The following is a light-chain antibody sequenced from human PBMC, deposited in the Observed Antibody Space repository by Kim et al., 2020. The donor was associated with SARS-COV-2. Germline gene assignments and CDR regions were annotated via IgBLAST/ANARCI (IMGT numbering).Light chain of an antibody. J-gene: IGLJ3*02. CDR1: SLRTYY. CDR2: AKD. V-gene: IGLV3-19*01. Sequence: VALGQTVRITYQGDSLRTYYASWYQQKPGQAPILVMYAKDNRPSGIPDRFSASSSGNIASLTITGALAEDEADYYCFTLCSGNEWMFGGGTKVTVL. CDR3: FTLCSGNEWM.